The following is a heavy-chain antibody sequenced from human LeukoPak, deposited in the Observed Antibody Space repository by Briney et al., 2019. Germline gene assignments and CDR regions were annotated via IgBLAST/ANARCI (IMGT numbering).Heavy chain of an antibody. CDR1: GGSFSGYY. V-gene: IGHV4-34*01. CDR2: INHSGST. D-gene: IGHD2-15*01. Sequence: PSETLSLTCAVYGGSFSGYYWSWIRQPPGKGLEWIGEINHSGSTNYNPSLKSRVTISVDTSKNQFSLKLSSVTAADTAVYYCALLPMDGWFAFDIWGQGTMVTVSS. CDR3: ALLPMDGWFAFDI. J-gene: IGHJ3*02.